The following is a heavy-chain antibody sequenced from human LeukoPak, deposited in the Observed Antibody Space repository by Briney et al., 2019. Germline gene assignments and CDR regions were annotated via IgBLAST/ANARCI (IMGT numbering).Heavy chain of an antibody. Sequence: GGSLRLSCAASGLTFSTYWMHWVRQDPGKGLVWVSRISSDASITSYADPVKGRFTISRDNAKNTLYLQMNSLRAEDTAVYYCASGYSSDYGGNTYWGQGTLVTVSS. D-gene: IGHD4-23*01. V-gene: IGHV3-74*01. CDR3: ASGYSSDYGGNTY. CDR2: ISSDASIT. J-gene: IGHJ4*02. CDR1: GLTFSTYW.